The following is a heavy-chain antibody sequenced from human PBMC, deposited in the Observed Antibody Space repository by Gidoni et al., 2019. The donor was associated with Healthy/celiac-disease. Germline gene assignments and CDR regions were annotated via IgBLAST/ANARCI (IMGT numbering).Heavy chain of an antibody. V-gene: IGHV4-59*01. CDR3: ARTPLGLGP. CDR2: IYYSGST. Sequence: QVQLQESGPGLVKPSETLSLTCTVSGGSISSYYWSWIRQPPGKGLECIGYIYYSGSTNYNPSLKSRVTISVDTSKNQFSLKLSSVTAADTAVYYCARTPLGLGPWGQGTLVTVSS. J-gene: IGHJ5*02. D-gene: IGHD7-27*01. CDR1: GGSISSYY.